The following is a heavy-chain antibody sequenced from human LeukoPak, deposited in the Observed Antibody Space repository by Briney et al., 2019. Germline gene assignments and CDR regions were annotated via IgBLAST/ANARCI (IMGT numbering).Heavy chain of an antibody. CDR1: GFTFSSYS. V-gene: IGHV3-21*01. CDR2: ISSSSSYI. J-gene: IGHJ4*02. D-gene: IGHD6-19*01. Sequence: PGGSLRLSCAASGFTFSSYSMNWVRQAPGKGLEWVSSISSSSSYIYYADSVKGRFTISRDNAKNSLYLQMNSLRAEDTAVYYCARDSSSGWFKRGCFDYWGQGTLVTVSS. CDR3: ARDSSSGWFKRGCFDY.